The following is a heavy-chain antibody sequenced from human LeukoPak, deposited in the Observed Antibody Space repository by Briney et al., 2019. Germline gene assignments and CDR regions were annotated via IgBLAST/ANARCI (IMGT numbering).Heavy chain of an antibody. CDR1: GFIFSTYG. Sequence: PGGSLRLSCAASGFIFSTYGMYWVRQAPGKGLEWVAFIRHDGSIKNYADSVKGRSTISRDNSKNTLYLQMNSLRAEDTAVYYCAKRYCKSATCRSDMDAWGQGTTVTVSS. CDR2: IRHDGSIK. D-gene: IGHD2-15*01. V-gene: IGHV3-30*02. J-gene: IGHJ6*02. CDR3: AKRYCKSATCRSDMDA.